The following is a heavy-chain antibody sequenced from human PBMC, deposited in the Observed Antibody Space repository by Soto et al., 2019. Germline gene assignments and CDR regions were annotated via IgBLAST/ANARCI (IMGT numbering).Heavy chain of an antibody. CDR1: VFMFRSFA. J-gene: IGHJ5*02. Sequence: PGCSLRLSCVSSVFMFRSFAMSWVRQVPGEGLEWVSTIHGGGTSAYYADSVKGRFIISRDNSKNTLFLYMKSLRVDDTAVYYCAKGIAVAGTDWFDPWGQGTQVTVSS. CDR3: AKGIAVAGTDWFDP. V-gene: IGHV3-23*01. D-gene: IGHD6-19*01. CDR2: IHGGGTSA.